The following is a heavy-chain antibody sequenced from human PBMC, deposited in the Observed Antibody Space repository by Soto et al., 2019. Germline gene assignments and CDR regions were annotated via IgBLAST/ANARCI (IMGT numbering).Heavy chain of an antibody. CDR2: IYYSGST. CDR3: ARVPQDGSGWSRYYFDY. D-gene: IGHD3-22*01. Sequence: PSETLSLTCTVSGGSISSGGYYWSWIRQHPGKGLEWIGYIYYSGSTYYNPSLKSRVTISVDASKNQFSLKLSSVTAADTAVYYCARVPQDGSGWSRYYFDYWGQGTLVTVSS. CDR1: GGSISSGGYY. V-gene: IGHV4-31*03. J-gene: IGHJ4*02.